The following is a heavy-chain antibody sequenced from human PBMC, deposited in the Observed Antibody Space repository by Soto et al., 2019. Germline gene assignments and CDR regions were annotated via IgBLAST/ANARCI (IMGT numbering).Heavy chain of an antibody. CDR2: ISWNSGSI. Sequence: EVQLVESGGGLVQPGRSLRLSCAASGFTFDDYAMHWVRQAPGKGLEWVSGISWNSGSIGYADSVKDRFTISRDNAKNSLYLQMNSLRAEDTALYYCAKDKPGYRDPLVKEFDAFDLWGQGTMVTVSS. CDR1: GFTFDDYA. CDR3: AKDKPGYRDPLVKEFDAFDL. D-gene: IGHD5-18*01. V-gene: IGHV3-9*01. J-gene: IGHJ3*01.